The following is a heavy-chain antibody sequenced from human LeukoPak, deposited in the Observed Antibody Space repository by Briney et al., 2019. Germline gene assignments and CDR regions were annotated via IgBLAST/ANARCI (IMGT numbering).Heavy chain of an antibody. Sequence: ASVKVSCKASGYTFTSYGISWLRQAPGQGLEWMGWISAYNGNTDYAQKLQGRVTMTTDTSTSTAYMDLRSLRSDDTAVYYCARGVAVARYGMDVWGQGTTVTVSS. D-gene: IGHD6-19*01. CDR1: GYTFTSYG. J-gene: IGHJ6*02. CDR2: ISAYNGNT. V-gene: IGHV1-18*01. CDR3: ARGVAVARYGMDV.